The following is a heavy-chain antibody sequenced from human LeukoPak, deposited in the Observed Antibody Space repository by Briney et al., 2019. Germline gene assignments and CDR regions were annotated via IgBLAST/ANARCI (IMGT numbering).Heavy chain of an antibody. CDR1: GFTFSSYV. CDR2: ISGSGGST. D-gene: IGHD2-15*01. Sequence: GGSLRLSCAASGFTFSSYVMSWVRQAPGEGLEWVSTISGSGGSTYYADSVKGRFTISRDNSKNTLYLHMNSLRADDTAVYYCAKDEVGTSWGQGTLVTVSS. J-gene: IGHJ5*02. V-gene: IGHV3-23*01. CDR3: AKDEVGTS.